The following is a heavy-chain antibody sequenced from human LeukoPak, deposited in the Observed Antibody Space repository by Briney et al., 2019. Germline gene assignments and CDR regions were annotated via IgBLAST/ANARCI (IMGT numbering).Heavy chain of an antibody. CDR1: GGSISSYY. CDR2: IYYSGST. Sequence: PSETLSLTCTVSGGSISSYYWSWIRQPPGKGLEWIGYIYYSGSTNYNPSLKSRVTISVDTSKNQFSLKLSSVTAADTAVYYCARGRLTMVRGVMANWFDPWGQGTLVTVSS. J-gene: IGHJ5*02. V-gene: IGHV4-59*01. D-gene: IGHD3-10*01. CDR3: ARGRLTMVRGVMANWFDP.